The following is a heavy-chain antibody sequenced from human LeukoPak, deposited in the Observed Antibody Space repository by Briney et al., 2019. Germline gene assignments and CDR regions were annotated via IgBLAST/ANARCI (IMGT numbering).Heavy chain of an antibody. CDR1: GGSFSGYY. V-gene: IGHV4-34*01. CDR3: ARGEDYFDY. CDR2: INHSGST. Sequence: SETLSLTCAVYGGSFSGYYWSWIRQPPGKGLEWIGEINHSGSTNYNPSLKSRVTISVDTSKNQFSLKLSSVTAADTAVYYCARGEDYFDYWGQGTLVTVSS. J-gene: IGHJ4*02.